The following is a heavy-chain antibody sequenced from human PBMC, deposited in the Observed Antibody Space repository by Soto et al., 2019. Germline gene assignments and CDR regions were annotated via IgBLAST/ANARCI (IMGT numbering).Heavy chain of an antibody. CDR2: ISYDGTDE. V-gene: IGHV3-30*03. CDR3: ATQESDWSDHSDY. J-gene: IGHJ4*02. CDR1: GFSFSSYG. D-gene: IGHD1-1*01. Sequence: QVQLVESGGGVVQPGRSLRLSCAASGFSFSSYGMHWVRQAPGKGLEWVAMISYDGTDEYYADSVKGRFTISRDNSKNAVYLKTNSLSAEDTAVYYCATQESDWSDHSDYWGKGTVVTVSP.